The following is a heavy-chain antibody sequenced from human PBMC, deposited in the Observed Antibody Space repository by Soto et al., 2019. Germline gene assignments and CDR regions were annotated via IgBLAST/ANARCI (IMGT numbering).Heavy chain of an antibody. CDR3: AREQWLSEGYFYAMDV. CDR2: ISFGGTDK. CDR1: GFTFKTYG. D-gene: IGHD6-19*01. Sequence: QVQLVESGGGVVQPGRSLRLSCAASGFTFKTYGMHWVRQAPGKGLEWVAGISFGGTDKYYADSVKGRFSNSRDNSTSTLYLQMNNLTADDTSVYYCAREQWLSEGYFYAMDVWGQGTTVTVSS. J-gene: IGHJ6*02. V-gene: IGHV3-30*03.